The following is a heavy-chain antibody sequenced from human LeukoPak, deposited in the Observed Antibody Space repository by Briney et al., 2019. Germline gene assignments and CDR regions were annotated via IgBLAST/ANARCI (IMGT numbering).Heavy chain of an antibody. J-gene: IGHJ4*02. V-gene: IGHV1-8*01. CDR3: ASWDSGYDSAGSDY. D-gene: IGHD5-12*01. Sequence: ASVKVSCKASGYTFTSYDINWVRQATGQGLEWMGWMNPNSGNTGYAQKFQGRATMTRNTSISTAYMELSSLRSEDTAVYYCASWDSGYDSAGSDYWGQGTLVTVSS. CDR1: GYTFTSYD. CDR2: MNPNSGNT.